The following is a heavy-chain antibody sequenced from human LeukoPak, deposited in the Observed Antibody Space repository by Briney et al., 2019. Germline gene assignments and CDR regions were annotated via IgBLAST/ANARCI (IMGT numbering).Heavy chain of an antibody. D-gene: IGHD6-13*01. CDR2: IYYSGST. V-gene: IGHV4-59*01. J-gene: IGHJ4*02. CDR1: GGSISSYY. Sequence: PSETLSLTSTVSGGSISSYYWSWIRQPPGKGLEWIGYIYYSGSTNYNPSLKSRVTISVDTSKNQFSLKLSSVTAADTAVYYCAGGSGPRIAAAALMDYWGQGTLVTVSS. CDR3: AGGSGPRIAAAALMDY.